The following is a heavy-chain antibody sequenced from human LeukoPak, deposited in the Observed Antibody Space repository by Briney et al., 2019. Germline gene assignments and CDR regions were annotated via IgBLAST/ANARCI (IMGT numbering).Heavy chain of an antibody. Sequence: ASVKVSCKASGGTFSSYAISWVRQAPGQGLEWMGGIIPTFGTANYAQKFQGRVTITADESTSTAYMELSSLRSEDTAVYYCAREIYYDSSGYSWGQGTLVTVSS. CDR2: IIPTFGTA. J-gene: IGHJ5*02. V-gene: IGHV1-69*13. CDR3: AREIYYDSSGYS. D-gene: IGHD3-22*01. CDR1: GGTFSSYA.